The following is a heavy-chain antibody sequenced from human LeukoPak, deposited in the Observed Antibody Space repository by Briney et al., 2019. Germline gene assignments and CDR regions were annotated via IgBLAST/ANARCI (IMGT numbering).Heavy chain of an antibody. D-gene: IGHD5-12*01. CDR2: IYYSGST. V-gene: IGHV4-30-4*02. J-gene: IGHJ4*02. CDR1: GGSISRGDYY. Sequence: PSETLSLTCTVSGGSISRGDYYWSWIRQPPGKGLEWIGYIYYSGSTYYNPSLKSRVTISVDTSKNQFSLKLSSVTAADTAVYHCARASGYDYYGTPTYFDYWGQGTLVTVSS. CDR3: ARASGYDYYGTPTYFDY.